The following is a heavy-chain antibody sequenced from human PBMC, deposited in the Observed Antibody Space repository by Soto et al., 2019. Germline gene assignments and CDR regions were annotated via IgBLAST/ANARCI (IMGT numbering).Heavy chain of an antibody. CDR1: GYTFTRYY. CDR2: INPSGDST. V-gene: IGHV1-46*01. Sequence: QVQLVQSGAEVKKPGASVKVSCKASGYTFTRYYMHWVRQAPGQGLEWMGIINPSGDSTSYAQKCQGRVTMTRDTSTRTVYMQLSSRRSEDTAVYYCARDEYYGSVSYYMGFYGMDVWGQGTTVTVSS. CDR3: ARDEYYGSVSYYMGFYGMDV. J-gene: IGHJ6*02. D-gene: IGHD3-10*01.